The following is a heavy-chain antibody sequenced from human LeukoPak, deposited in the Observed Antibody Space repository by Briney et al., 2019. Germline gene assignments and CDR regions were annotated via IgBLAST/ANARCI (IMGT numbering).Heavy chain of an antibody. CDR1: GFTFSSYW. Sequence: GGSLRLSCAASGFTFSSYWMSWVRQAPGKGLEWVANIKQDGSEKYYVDSVKGRFTISRDNAKNSLYLQMNSLRAEDTAVYYCAKLNLYYYDSSGYSPYYYYYMDVWGKGTTVTVSS. CDR3: AKLNLYYYDSSGYSPYYYYYMDV. V-gene: IGHV3-7*01. CDR2: IKQDGSEK. J-gene: IGHJ6*03. D-gene: IGHD3-22*01.